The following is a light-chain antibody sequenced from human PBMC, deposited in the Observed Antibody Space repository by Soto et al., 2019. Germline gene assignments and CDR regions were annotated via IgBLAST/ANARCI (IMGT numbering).Light chain of an antibody. CDR3: QQYGNSPLT. CDR2: GAS. V-gene: IGKV3-20*01. J-gene: IGKJ4*01. Sequence: IVVTQSPGTLSLSPGEIATLSGRASQSVRSSYFAWYQQKPGQAPRLLIFGASTRAPGIPDRFSGSGSGTDFTLTISKLEPEDFALFYCQQYGNSPLTFGGGTKVDIK. CDR1: QSVRSSY.